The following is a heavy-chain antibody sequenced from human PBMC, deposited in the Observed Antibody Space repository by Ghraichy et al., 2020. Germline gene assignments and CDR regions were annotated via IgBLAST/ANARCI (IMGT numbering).Heavy chain of an antibody. CDR3: AKGLRGYDFWSGFCPDY. Sequence: GESLNISCAASGFTFNTYAMSWVRQAPGKGLDWVSSISSGGSTYYADSVKGRFTISRDNSKNTLFLQMNTLRAEDTAVYFCAKGLRGYDFWSGFCPDYWGQGTLVTVSS. V-gene: IGHV3-23*01. D-gene: IGHD3-3*01. CDR2: ISSGGST. CDR1: GFTFNTYA. J-gene: IGHJ4*02.